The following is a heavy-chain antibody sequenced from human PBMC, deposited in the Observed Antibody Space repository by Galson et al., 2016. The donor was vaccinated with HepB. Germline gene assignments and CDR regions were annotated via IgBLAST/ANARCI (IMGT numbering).Heavy chain of an antibody. Sequence: SLRLSCAVSGFTFNDYVVNWFRQAPGKGLEWIGLTGREPFGGTTEYATYGKGRFLISSNDSKNIAYLQMNSLNADDTAMYFCSRDLWGVFRGDWSHRLDYWGQGTLVTVS. CDR1: GFTFNDYV. CDR2: TGREPFGGTT. D-gene: IGHD2-21*02. V-gene: IGHV3-49*03. J-gene: IGHJ4*02. CDR3: SRDLWGVFRGDWSHRLDY.